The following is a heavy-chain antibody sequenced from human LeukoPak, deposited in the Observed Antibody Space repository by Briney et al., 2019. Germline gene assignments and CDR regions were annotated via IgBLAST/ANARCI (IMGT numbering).Heavy chain of an antibody. D-gene: IGHD3-22*01. CDR2: IYPGDSDT. Sequence: GESLKISCKGSGYSFTSYWIGWVRQMPGKGLEWMGIIYPGDSDTRYSTSFQGQVTISADKSISTAYLQWSSLKASDTAMYYCARYYYDSSGSHGLDAFDIWGQGTMVTVSS. J-gene: IGHJ3*02. V-gene: IGHV5-51*01. CDR1: GYSFTSYW. CDR3: ARYYYDSSGSHGLDAFDI.